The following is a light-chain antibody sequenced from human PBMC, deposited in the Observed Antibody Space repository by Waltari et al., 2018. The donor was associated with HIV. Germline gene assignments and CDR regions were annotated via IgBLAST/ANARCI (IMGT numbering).Light chain of an antibody. Sequence: QPALTQPAPVSAAPGQSVTISCTAPTADLGSPDFVSWFQPHPGAVPTLIIFDVTKRPSGISTRFSGSKSDNTASLTISGLQDDDEAYYFCSSYAGDKTLIFGGGTKVTVL. CDR2: DVT. J-gene: IGLJ2*01. CDR1: TADLGSPDF. V-gene: IGLV2-23*02. CDR3: SSYAGDKTLI.